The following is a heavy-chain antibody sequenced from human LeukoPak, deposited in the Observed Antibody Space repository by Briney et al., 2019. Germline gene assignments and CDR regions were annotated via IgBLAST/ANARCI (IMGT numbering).Heavy chain of an antibody. J-gene: IGHJ4*02. CDR3: ARLAPSTGWYYFDY. CDR1: GGSISSSSYY. Sequence: PSETLSLTCTVSGGSISSSSYYWGWIRQPPGKGLEWIGSIYYSGSTYYNPSLKSRVTISVDTSKNQFSLKLSSVTAADTAVYYCARLAPSTGWYYFDYWGQGSLVTVSS. V-gene: IGHV4-39*01. D-gene: IGHD6-19*01. CDR2: IYYSGST.